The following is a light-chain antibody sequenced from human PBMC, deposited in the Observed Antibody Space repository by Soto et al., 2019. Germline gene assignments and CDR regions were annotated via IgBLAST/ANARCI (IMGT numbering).Light chain of an antibody. CDR2: DAS. CDR1: QSVSSY. J-gene: IGKJ5*01. Sequence: PGEGATLSCRASQSVSSYLAWYQQKPGQAPRLLIYDASIRATGIPARFSGTGSETDCTLTISGLQSEDAAVYFCQQYNNWPFSFGQGTRMEI. V-gene: IGKV3D-15*01. CDR3: QQYNNWPFS.